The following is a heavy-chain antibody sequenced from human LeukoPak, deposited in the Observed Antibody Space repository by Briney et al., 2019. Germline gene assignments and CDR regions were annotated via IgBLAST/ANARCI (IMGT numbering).Heavy chain of an antibody. V-gene: IGHV3-23*01. CDR3: AKTTTGYSSGRYPAWPIDY. CDR1: GFTFGSYA. CDR2: IFGSGGSA. J-gene: IGHJ4*02. Sequence: GGSLRLSCAASGFTFGSYAMYWVRQAPGKGLEWVSGIFGSGGSAHYADSVKGRFTISRDNPKNTVYLQMDSLRAEDTATYYCAKTTTGYSSGRYPAWPIDYWGQGTLVTVSS. D-gene: IGHD2-15*01.